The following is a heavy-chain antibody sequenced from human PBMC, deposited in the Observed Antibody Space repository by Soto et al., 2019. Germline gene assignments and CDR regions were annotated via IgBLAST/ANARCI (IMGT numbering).Heavy chain of an antibody. D-gene: IGHD3-3*01. CDR3: ARDVSNDFWSGYSDYGMDV. CDR1: GGSISSGGYY. V-gene: IGHV4-31*03. CDR2: IYYSGST. Sequence: PSETLSLTCTVSGGSISSGGYYWSWIRQHPGKGLEWIGYIYYSGSTYYNPSLKSRVTISVDTSKNQFSLKLSSVTAADTAVYYCARDVSNDFWSGYSDYGMDVWGQGTTVTVSS. J-gene: IGHJ6*02.